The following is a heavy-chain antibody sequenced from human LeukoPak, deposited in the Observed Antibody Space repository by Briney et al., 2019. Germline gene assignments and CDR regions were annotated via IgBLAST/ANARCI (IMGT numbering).Heavy chain of an antibody. D-gene: IGHD1-14*01. CDR1: GFTFSSYS. V-gene: IGHV3-21*01. J-gene: IGHJ6*02. CDR2: ISSSSSYI. CDR3: ARESVTAYYYYGMDV. Sequence: PGGSLRLSCAASGFTFSSYSMNWVRQAPEKGREWVSSISSSSSYIYYADSVKGRFTISRDNAKNSLYLQMNSLRAEDTAVYYCARESVTAYYYYGMDVWGQGTTVTVSS.